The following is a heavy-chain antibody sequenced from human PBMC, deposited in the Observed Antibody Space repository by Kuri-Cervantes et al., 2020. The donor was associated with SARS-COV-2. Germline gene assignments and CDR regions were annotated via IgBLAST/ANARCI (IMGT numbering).Heavy chain of an antibody. Sequence: SQTLSLTCAVYGGSFSGYYWSWIRQPPGKGLKWIGEINHSGSTNYNPSLKSRVTISVDTSKNQFPLKLSSVTAADTAVYYCARLLQGGGSCYDYWGQGTLVTVSS. CDR3: ARLLQGGGSCYDY. CDR2: INHSGST. D-gene: IGHD2-15*01. J-gene: IGHJ4*02. V-gene: IGHV4-34*01. CDR1: GGSFSGYY.